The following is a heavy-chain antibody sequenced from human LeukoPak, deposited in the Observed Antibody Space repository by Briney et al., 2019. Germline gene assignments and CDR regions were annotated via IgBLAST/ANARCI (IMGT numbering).Heavy chain of an antibody. J-gene: IGHJ5*02. CDR2: IKPDGTDQ. Sequence: GGSLRLSCTASGFTFSSYWMSWVRQAPGKGLEWVGHIKPDGTDQTYVDSLRGRFIISRDNAKNSLYLQMNSLRAEDTAVYYCSRAEVAVPGGTSWGQGTLVTVSS. D-gene: IGHD1-1*01. CDR1: GFTFSSYW. CDR3: SRAEVAVPGGTS. V-gene: IGHV3-7*05.